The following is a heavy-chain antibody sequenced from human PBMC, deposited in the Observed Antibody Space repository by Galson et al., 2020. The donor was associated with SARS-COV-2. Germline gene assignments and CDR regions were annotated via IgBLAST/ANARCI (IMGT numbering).Heavy chain of an antibody. CDR1: GFRFNDYY. D-gene: IGHD3-3*01. V-gene: IGHV3-11*06. Sequence: GGSLRLSCTASGFRFNDYYMSWYPQAPGRGLECLSYISGSSHETNYADSVKGRSTISRDNAKNSLYLEMNGLRADDTAVYYCARHTRFPDFWGQGALVTVSS. J-gene: IGHJ4*02. CDR3: ARHTRFPDF. CDR2: ISGSSHET.